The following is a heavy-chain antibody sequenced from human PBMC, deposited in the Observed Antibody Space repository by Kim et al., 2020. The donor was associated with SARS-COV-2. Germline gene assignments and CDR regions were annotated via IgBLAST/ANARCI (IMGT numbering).Heavy chain of an antibody. CDR3: ATLDYGENYYFDY. V-gene: IGHV3-7*01. D-gene: IGHD4-17*01. J-gene: IGHJ4*02. Sequence: FADSVKGRFTVSRDNAGNSLHLQMSSLRAEDTAIYYCATLDYGENYYFDYWGQGTLVTVSS.